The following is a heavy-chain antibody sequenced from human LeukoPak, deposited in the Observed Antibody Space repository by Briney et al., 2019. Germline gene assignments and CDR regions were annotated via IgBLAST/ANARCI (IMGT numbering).Heavy chain of an antibody. J-gene: IGHJ4*02. Sequence: GGSLRLSCAASGFTFSSYGIHWVRQAPGKGLEWVAFIRYDGSNKYHADSVKGRFTISRDNSKNTVDLQMNSLRAEDTAVYYCARGPSGYHNTGGQGTLVTVSS. V-gene: IGHV3-30*02. D-gene: IGHD5-12*01. CDR1: GFTFSSYG. CDR2: IRYDGSNK. CDR3: ARGPSGYHNT.